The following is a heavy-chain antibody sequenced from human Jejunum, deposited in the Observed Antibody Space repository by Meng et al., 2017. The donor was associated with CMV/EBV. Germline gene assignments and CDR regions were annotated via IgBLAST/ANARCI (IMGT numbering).Heavy chain of an antibody. J-gene: IGHJ5*02. D-gene: IGHD3-3*01. CDR1: GGSLNTFA. V-gene: IGHV1-69*06. Sequence: CKDTGGSLNTFAITWVRQAPGQGLEWMGGIIPIFGKVTYAQKFQGRLTISADKSTLTVYMDLSSLTSEDTAIYYCARHYDFRNWFDPWGQGTLVTVSS. CDR3: ARHYDFRNWFDP. CDR2: IIPIFGKV.